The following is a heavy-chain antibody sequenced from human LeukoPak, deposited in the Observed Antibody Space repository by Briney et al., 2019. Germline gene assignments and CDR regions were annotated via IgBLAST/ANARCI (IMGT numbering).Heavy chain of an antibody. Sequence: SETLSLTCTVSGGSISSDYCSWIRQPPGKGLEWIGYIYYSGSTNYNPSLKSRVTISVDTSKNQFSLKLSSVTAADTAVYYCARQRYASGNSYFLDYWGQGTRVTVSS. CDR2: IYYSGST. D-gene: IGHD3-10*01. CDR3: ARQRYASGNSYFLDY. J-gene: IGHJ4*02. V-gene: IGHV4-59*08. CDR1: GGSISSDY.